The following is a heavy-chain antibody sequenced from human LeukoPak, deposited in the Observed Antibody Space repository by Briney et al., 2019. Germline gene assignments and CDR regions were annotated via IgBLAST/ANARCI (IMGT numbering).Heavy chain of an antibody. CDR1: GFTFSSYA. Sequence: GGSLRLSCAASGFTFSSYAMRWVRQAPPKGRAWVSAISGSGGSTYYADSVKGRFTISRDKSRNTLYLQMNSLRAEDTAVYYCARDTGYCSGGSCLIFDYWGQGTLVTVSS. V-gene: IGHV3-23*01. CDR2: ISGSGGST. CDR3: ARDTGYCSGGSCLIFDY. D-gene: IGHD2-15*01. J-gene: IGHJ4*02.